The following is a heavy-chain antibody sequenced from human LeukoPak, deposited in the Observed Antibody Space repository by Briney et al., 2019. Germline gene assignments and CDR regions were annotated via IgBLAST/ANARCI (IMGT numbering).Heavy chain of an antibody. J-gene: IGHJ4*02. D-gene: IGHD1-26*01. Sequence: PSKTLSLTCAVSGGSISSSNWWSWLRQPPGLGLEWIGEISLAGQTNFNPSLNGRVTMSLDKSSNQLSLHLTSVTAADTATYCSRESGPFCPFGYWGQGTLVIVSS. CDR1: GGSISSSNW. CDR2: ISLAGQT. CDR3: RESGPFCPFGY. V-gene: IGHV4-4*02.